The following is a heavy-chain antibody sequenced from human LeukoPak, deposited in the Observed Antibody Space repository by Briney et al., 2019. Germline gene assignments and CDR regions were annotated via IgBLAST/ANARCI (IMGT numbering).Heavy chain of an antibody. D-gene: IGHD5-12*01. CDR3: AKYRGSPRFDY. Sequence: GGSLRLSCAASGFTFSSYAMSWVCQAPGKGLEWVSAISGSGGSTYYADSVKGRFTISRDNSKNTLYLQMNRLRAKDTAENYCAKYRGSPRFDYGGQGTLVTAPS. CDR2: ISGSGGST. V-gene: IGHV3-23*01. CDR1: GFTFSSYA. J-gene: IGHJ4*02.